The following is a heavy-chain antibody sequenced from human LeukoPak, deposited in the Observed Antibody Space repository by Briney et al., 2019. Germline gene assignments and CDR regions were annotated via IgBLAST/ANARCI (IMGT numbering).Heavy chain of an antibody. CDR1: GYTFTSYG. V-gene: IGHV1-8*02. Sequence: GASVKVSCNASGYTFTSYGISWVRQAPGQGLEWMGWMNPNRGNTGYAQKFQGRVTMTRDTSTSTVYMELSSLRSEDTAVYYCARTRRGYCSSTSCSNWFDPWGQGTLVTVSS. J-gene: IGHJ5*02. CDR3: ARTRRGYCSSTSCSNWFDP. D-gene: IGHD2-2*01. CDR2: MNPNRGNT.